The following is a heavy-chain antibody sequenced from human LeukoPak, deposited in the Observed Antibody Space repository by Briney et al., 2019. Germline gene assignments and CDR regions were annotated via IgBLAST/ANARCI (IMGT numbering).Heavy chain of an antibody. CDR3: ARLSNYGGEFDY. J-gene: IGHJ4*02. CDR1: GDDVSTNRAT. V-gene: IGHV6-1*01. CDR2: TYYRSEWYN. D-gene: IGHD3-16*01. Sequence: SQTLSLTCAISGDDVSTNRATWNWIRQSPSRGLEWQGKTYYRSEWYNDYAESVKSRISVNPDTAKNQISLQLNSVTPDDTAVYYCARLSNYGGEFDYWGQGILVTVSS.